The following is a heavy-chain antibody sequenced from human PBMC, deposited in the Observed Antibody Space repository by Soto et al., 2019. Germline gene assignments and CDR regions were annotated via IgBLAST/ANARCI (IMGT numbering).Heavy chain of an antibody. J-gene: IGHJ4*02. CDR2: IYYSGST. V-gene: IGHV4-59*01. Sequence: PSETLSLTCTVSGGSISSYYWSWIRQPPGKGLEWIGYIYYSGSTNYNPSLKSRVPISVDTAKNQFSLKLSSVTAADTAVYYCASGPNPSPTAGVDYWGQGTLVTVSS. D-gene: IGHD4-17*01. CDR3: ASGPNPSPTAGVDY. CDR1: GGSISSYY.